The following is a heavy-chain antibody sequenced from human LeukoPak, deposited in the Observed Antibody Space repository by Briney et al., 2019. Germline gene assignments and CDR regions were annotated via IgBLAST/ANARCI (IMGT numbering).Heavy chain of an antibody. V-gene: IGHV3-23*01. Sequence: SGGSLRLSCAASGFSFSTYAMSWVRRAPGKGLEWVSAISGSGGSIYYADSVKGRFTIARDNAKNTLYPQMNSLRAEDTAVYYCEMTPFDYWGQGTLVTVSS. CDR3: EMTPFDY. CDR2: ISGSGGSI. J-gene: IGHJ4*02. CDR1: GFSFSTYA.